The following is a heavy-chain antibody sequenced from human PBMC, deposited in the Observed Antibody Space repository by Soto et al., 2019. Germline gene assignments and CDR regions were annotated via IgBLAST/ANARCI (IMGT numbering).Heavy chain of an antibody. D-gene: IGHD3-22*01. J-gene: IGHJ3*02. CDR3: ARIYTYYYDSSGYYSDAFDI. V-gene: IGHV4-59*12. Sequence: SETLSLTCAVFGDAITSYFWSWIRQPPEKGLEWLGYIYYTGSTIYNPSLMRRVTISLDTSKNQFSLKLSSVTAEDTAVYYCARIYTYYYDSSGYYSDAFDIWGQGTMVTVSS. CDR1: GDAITSYF. CDR2: IYYTGST.